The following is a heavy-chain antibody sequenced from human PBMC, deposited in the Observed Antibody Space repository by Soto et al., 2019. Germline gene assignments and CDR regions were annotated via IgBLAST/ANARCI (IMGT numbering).Heavy chain of an antibody. D-gene: IGHD3-10*01. CDR1: GGPISSGTYY. CDR2: LYYTGRT. CDR3: ARRLARGVIGWFDP. J-gene: IGHJ5*02. V-gene: IGHV4-39*02. Sequence: PSETLSLTCTVSGGPISSGTYYWGWIRQPPGKGLEWIGSLYYTGRTYYSPSLKSRVTISVDTSKNHFSLNLTSVTAADTAVYYCARRLARGVIGWFDPWGQGTLVTVSS.